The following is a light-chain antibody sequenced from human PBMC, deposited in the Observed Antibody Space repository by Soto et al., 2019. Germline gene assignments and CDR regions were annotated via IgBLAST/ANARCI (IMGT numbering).Light chain of an antibody. CDR1: QSVSRY. J-gene: IGKJ2*01. Sequence: EIVLTQSPATLSLSPGERATLSCRASQSVSRYLAWYQQKPGQAPRLLIYDASSRAIGIPARFSGSGSGTGLPLTISSLGAEDFAVYYCQQRSNWPPGYTFGQGTKLEIK. CDR3: QQRSNWPPGYT. CDR2: DAS. V-gene: IGKV3-11*01.